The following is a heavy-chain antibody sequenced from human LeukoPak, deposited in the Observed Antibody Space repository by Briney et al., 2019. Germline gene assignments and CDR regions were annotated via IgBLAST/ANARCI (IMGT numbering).Heavy chain of an antibody. D-gene: IGHD4-23*01. V-gene: IGHV1-69*04. Sequence: SVEVSCKASGGTFSSYTISWVRQAPGQGLEWMGRIIPILGIANYAQKFQGRVTITADKSTSTAYMEMSSLSSEDTAVHSCAREGSDYGGNQRKNYYYYGMDVWGQGTTVTVSS. CDR2: IIPILGIA. J-gene: IGHJ6*02. CDR1: GGTFSSYT. CDR3: AREGSDYGGNQRKNYYYYGMDV.